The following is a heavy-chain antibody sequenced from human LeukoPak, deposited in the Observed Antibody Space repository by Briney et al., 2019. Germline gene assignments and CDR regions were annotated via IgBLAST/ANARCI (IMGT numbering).Heavy chain of an antibody. Sequence: GASVKVSCKASGYTFTGYYMHWVRQASGQGLEWMGWINPNSGGTNYAQKFQGRVTMTRDTSISTAYMELSRLRSDDTAVYYCATDVEMATIGTRYFDYWGQGTLVTVSS. D-gene: IGHD5-24*01. CDR1: GYTFTGYY. J-gene: IGHJ4*02. V-gene: IGHV1-2*02. CDR3: ATDVEMATIGTRYFDY. CDR2: INPNSGGT.